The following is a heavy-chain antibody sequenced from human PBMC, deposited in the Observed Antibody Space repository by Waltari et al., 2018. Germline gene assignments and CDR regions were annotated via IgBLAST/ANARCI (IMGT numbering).Heavy chain of an antibody. CDR3: TRLTRSGYLSDLNEYFQH. D-gene: IGHD3-3*01. CDR1: GFTFSGSN. CDR2: VSTKLEGYAT. J-gene: IGHJ1*01. Sequence: EVQLVESGRGLVQPGGSLTLPCVASGFTFSGSNMNWVRRASGKGLEWVGRVSTKLEGYATEYIESVRGRFTVSRDDSENTAYLQMDNLKTEDTAVYYCTRLTRSGYLSDLNEYFQHWGQGALVLVSS. V-gene: IGHV3-73*02.